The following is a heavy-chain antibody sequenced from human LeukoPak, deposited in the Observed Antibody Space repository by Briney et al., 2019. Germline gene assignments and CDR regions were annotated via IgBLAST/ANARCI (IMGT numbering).Heavy chain of an antibody. V-gene: IGHV3-74*01. D-gene: IGHD3-22*01. CDR1: GFTFSSYW. J-gene: IGHJ4*02. Sequence: GGSLRLSCAASGFTFSSYWMHWVRHTPGKGLVWVSRIKGDGSSTSYADSVKGRFTISRDNAKNTLYLQMNSLRAEDTAVYYCARLLTRGTYYYDSSGYYSFDYWGQGTLVTVSS. CDR3: ARLLTRGTYYYDSSGYYSFDY. CDR2: IKGDGSST.